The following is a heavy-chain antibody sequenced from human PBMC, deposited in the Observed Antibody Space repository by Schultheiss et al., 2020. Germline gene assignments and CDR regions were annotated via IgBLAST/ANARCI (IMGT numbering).Heavy chain of an antibody. CDR2: INPSGGST. D-gene: IGHD3/OR15-3a*01. J-gene: IGHJ4*02. Sequence: ASVKVSCKASGYTFTSYGISWVRQAPGQGLEWMGIINPSGGSTSYAQKFQGRVTMTRDTSISTAYMELSRLRSDDTAVYYCARGYPGLDYWGQGTLVTVSS. V-gene: IGHV1-46*01. CDR1: GYTFTSYG. CDR3: ARGYPGLDY.